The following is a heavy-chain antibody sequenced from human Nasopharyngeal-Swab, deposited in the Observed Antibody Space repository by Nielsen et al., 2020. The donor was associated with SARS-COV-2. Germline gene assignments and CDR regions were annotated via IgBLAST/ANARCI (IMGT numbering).Heavy chain of an antibody. Sequence: VRQMPGKGLEWVSSISSSSTYIYYADSVKGRFTVSRDNAKNSLYLQMSSLRTEDAAVYYCARSPYYDFWSGYYTIFDYWGRGTLVTVSS. CDR2: ISSSSTYI. D-gene: IGHD3-3*01. J-gene: IGHJ4*02. V-gene: IGHV3-21*01. CDR3: ARSPYYDFWSGYYTIFDY.